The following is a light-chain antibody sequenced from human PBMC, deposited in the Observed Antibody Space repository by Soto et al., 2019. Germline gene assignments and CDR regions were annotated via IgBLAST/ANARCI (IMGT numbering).Light chain of an antibody. Sequence: QSVLTQPPSVSGAPGQRVTISCTGSSSNIGAGYDVHWYQQLPGTAPKLLIYGNSNRPSGVPERFSGSKSGTSASLAITGLQAEDEADYYCQSYDSSLSPYVFGTGTKLTVL. CDR2: GNS. V-gene: IGLV1-40*01. J-gene: IGLJ1*01. CDR1: SSNIGAGYD. CDR3: QSYDSSLSPYV.